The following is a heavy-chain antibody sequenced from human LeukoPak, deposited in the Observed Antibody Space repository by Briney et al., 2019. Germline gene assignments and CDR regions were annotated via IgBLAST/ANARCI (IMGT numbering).Heavy chain of an antibody. CDR2: IIPIFGTA. V-gene: IGHV1-69*13. CDR1: GGTFSNYA. Sequence: ASVKVSCKASGGTFSNYAISWVRQAPGQGLEWMGGIIPIFGTANYAQKFQGRVTITADESTSTAYMELSSLRSEDTAVYYCARYGDDYSNSIDYWGQGTLVTVSS. CDR3: ARYGDDYSNSIDY. D-gene: IGHD4-11*01. J-gene: IGHJ4*02.